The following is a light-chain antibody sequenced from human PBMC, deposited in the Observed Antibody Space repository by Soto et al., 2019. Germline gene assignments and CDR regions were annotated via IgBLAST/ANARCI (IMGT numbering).Light chain of an antibody. Sequence: EIVLTQSPGTLSLSPGERATLSCRASQSVSYSYLAWYQQRPGQAPRLLICGSSSRATGIPDRFSGSGSGTDFTLSISRLEPEDFAVYYCQQYDSTPYTFGQGTKLDIK. CDR1: QSVSYSY. V-gene: IGKV3-20*01. CDR2: GSS. J-gene: IGKJ2*01. CDR3: QQYDSTPYT.